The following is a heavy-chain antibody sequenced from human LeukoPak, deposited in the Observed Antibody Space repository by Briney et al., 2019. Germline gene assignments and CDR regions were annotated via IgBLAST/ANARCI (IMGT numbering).Heavy chain of an antibody. CDR2: IYTSGTT. Sequence: SETLSLTCTVSGDXIRNYYCSWIRQPAGKGLEWIGRIYTSGTTDYNPSLKSRLTMSVDTSRNYFSLKLTSVTAADTAAYYCARESKSYDGSGYHHDCWGQGALVTVSS. D-gene: IGHD3-22*01. CDR1: GDXIRNYY. V-gene: IGHV4-4*07. CDR3: ARESKSYDGSGYHHDC. J-gene: IGHJ4*02.